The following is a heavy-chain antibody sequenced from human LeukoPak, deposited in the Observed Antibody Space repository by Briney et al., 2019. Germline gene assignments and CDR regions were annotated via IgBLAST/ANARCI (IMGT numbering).Heavy chain of an antibody. CDR1: GGSISSYY. D-gene: IGHD6-19*01. V-gene: IGHV4-59*01. J-gene: IGHJ4*02. CDR3: ARDRPEVWLVTHEN. Sequence: SETLSLTCTVSGGSISSYYWSWIRQPPGRGLEWIGYIYYSGSTNYNPSLKSRVTISVDTSKNQFSLKLSSVTAADTAVYYCARDRPEVWLVTHENWGQGTLVTVSS. CDR2: IYYSGST.